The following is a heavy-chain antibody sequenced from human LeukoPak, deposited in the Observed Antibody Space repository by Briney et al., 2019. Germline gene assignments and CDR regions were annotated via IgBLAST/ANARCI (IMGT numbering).Heavy chain of an antibody. J-gene: IGHJ4*02. CDR3: ARLSGYSYGGGDY. Sequence: PSETLSLTCTVSGGSISSSSYYWSWIRQPPGKGLEWIGYIYYSGSTNYNPSLKSRVTISVDTSKNQFSLKLSSVTAADTAVYYCARLSGYSYGGGDYWGQGTLVTVSS. V-gene: IGHV4-61*01. CDR1: GGSISSSSYY. CDR2: IYYSGST. D-gene: IGHD5-18*01.